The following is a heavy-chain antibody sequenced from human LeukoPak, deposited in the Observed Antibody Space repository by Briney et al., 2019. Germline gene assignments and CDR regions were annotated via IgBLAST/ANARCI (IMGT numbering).Heavy chain of an antibody. CDR2: IYYSGST. V-gene: IGHV4-39*01. J-gene: IGHJ5*02. CDR3: ARAVKVGIAAAGWFDP. D-gene: IGHD6-13*01. Sequence: PSETLSLTCTVSGGSISSSSYYWGWIRQPPGKGLEWIGSIYYSGSTYYNPSLKSRVTISVDTSKNQFSLKLSSVTAADTAVYYCARAVKVGIAAAGWFDPWGQGTLVTVSS. CDR1: GGSISSSSYY.